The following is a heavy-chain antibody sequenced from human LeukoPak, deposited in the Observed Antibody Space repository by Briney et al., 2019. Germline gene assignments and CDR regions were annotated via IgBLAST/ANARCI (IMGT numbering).Heavy chain of an antibody. CDR1: GFTFSNAW. D-gene: IGHD3-9*01. CDR2: IKSKTDGGTT. Sequence: GGSLRLSCAASGFTFSNAWMSWVRQAPGKGLEWVGRIKSKTDGGTTDYAAPVKGRFTISRDDSKNTLYLQMNSLKTEDTAVYYCTTDYDIWTGYYFGAGNFDYWGQGTLVTVSS. J-gene: IGHJ4*02. V-gene: IGHV3-15*01. CDR3: TTDYDIWTGYYFGAGNFDY.